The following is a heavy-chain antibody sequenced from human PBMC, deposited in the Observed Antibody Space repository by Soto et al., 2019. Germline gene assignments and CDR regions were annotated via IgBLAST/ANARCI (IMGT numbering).Heavy chain of an antibody. J-gene: IGHJ4*02. V-gene: IGHV1-3*05. D-gene: IGHD2-21*02. CDR1: GYTFTSYA. Sequence: QVQLVQSGAEEKKPGASVKVSCKASGYTFTSYAMHWVRQAPGQRLEWMGWINAGNRNTKYSQKFQGTVTITRDTSSSTAYMDPSSLRSEDTAVYYCARSIVVVTALDYWGQGTLVSVSS. CDR2: INAGNRNT. CDR3: ARSIVVVTALDY.